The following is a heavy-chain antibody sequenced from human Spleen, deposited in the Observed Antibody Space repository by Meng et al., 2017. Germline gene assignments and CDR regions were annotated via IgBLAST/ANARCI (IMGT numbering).Heavy chain of an antibody. Sequence: ASVKVSCKASGYTFTSYGISWVRQAPGQGLEWMGRIDPMSGDTHYAQRFQGRVTITGDTSISTAYMELSGLRSDDTAMYYCARDEDISAAGKLFGDYWGQGTLVTVSS. V-gene: IGHV1-2*06. D-gene: IGHD6-13*01. J-gene: IGHJ4*02. CDR3: ARDEDISAAGKLFGDY. CDR1: GYTFTSYG. CDR2: IDPMSGDT.